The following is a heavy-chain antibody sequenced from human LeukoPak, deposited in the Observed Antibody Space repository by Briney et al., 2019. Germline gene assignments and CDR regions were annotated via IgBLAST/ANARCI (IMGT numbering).Heavy chain of an antibody. CDR3: ARVDSSGYYYKVDY. CDR2: IYYSGST. J-gene: IGHJ4*02. Sequence: PSGTLSLTCTVSGGSISSYYWSWIRQPPGKGLEWIGYIYYSGSTNYNPSLKSRVTISVDTSKNQFSLKLSSVTAADTAVYYCARVDSSGYYYKVDYWGQGTLVTVS. D-gene: IGHD3-22*01. V-gene: IGHV4-59*01. CDR1: GGSISSYY.